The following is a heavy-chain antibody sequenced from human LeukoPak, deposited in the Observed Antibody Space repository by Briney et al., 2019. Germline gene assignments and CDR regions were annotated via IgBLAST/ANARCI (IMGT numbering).Heavy chain of an antibody. Sequence: GGSLRLSCSASGFTFSSYAMHWVRQAPGKGLEWVAVISYDGSNKYYADSVKGRFTISRDNSKNTLYLQMNSLRAEDTAVYYCARDFWDIVVVPAAPHYYFDYWGQGTLVTVSS. J-gene: IGHJ4*02. CDR3: ARDFWDIVVVPAAPHYYFDY. D-gene: IGHD2-2*01. V-gene: IGHV3-30-3*01. CDR1: GFTFSSYA. CDR2: ISYDGSNK.